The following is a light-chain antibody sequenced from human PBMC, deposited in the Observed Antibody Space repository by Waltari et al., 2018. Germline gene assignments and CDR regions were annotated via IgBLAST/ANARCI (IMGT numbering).Light chain of an antibody. J-gene: IGKJ4*01. Sequence: EIVLTQSPVTLSLSAGERATLSCRARESVFNYLAWYQQKPGQSPRLLIYDTSTRATGIPARFSGSGSGTDFTLTISNLEAEDFALYYCQQGSILPLTFGGGTKVEIK. CDR3: QQGSILPLT. V-gene: IGKV3-11*01. CDR1: ESVFNY. CDR2: DTS.